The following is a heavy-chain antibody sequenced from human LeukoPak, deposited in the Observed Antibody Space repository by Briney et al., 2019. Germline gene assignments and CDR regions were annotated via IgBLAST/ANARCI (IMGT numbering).Heavy chain of an antibody. V-gene: IGHV3-21*01. Sequence: GGSLRLSCAASGFTFSSYSMNWVRQAPGKGLEWVSSISTSSTYIYYADSVKGRFTISRDNAKDSLYPQMNSLRAEDTAVYYCARDPPFIIGTTFFDYWGQGTLVTVSS. CDR1: GFTFSSYS. CDR3: ARDPPFIIGTTFFDY. J-gene: IGHJ4*02. CDR2: ISTSSTYI. D-gene: IGHD1-20*01.